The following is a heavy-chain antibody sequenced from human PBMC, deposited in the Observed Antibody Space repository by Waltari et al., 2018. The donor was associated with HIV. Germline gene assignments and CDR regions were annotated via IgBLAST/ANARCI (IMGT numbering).Heavy chain of an antibody. D-gene: IGHD6-13*01. J-gene: IGHJ2*01. V-gene: IGHV1-24*01. Sequence: QVQLVQSGAEVKKPGASVKVSCKVSGYTLTELSMHWVRQAPGKGLEWMGGFDPEDGETIYAQKFQGRVTMTEDTSTDTAYMELSSLRSEDTAVYYCATDPRRIAAAGDLSGWYFDLWGRGTLVTVSS. CDR1: GYTLTELS. CDR3: ATDPRRIAAAGDLSGWYFDL. CDR2: FDPEDGET.